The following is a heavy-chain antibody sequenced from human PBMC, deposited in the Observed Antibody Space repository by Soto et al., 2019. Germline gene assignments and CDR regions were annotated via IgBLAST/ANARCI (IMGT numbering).Heavy chain of an antibody. CDR3: ARSYKLGYCSGGSCYSSPNWFDP. CDR2: IYYSGST. Sequence: SETLSLTCTVSGGSISSYYWSWIRQPPGKGLEWIGYIYYSGSTNYNPSLKSRVTISVDTSKNQFSLKLSSVTAADTAVYYCARSYKLGYCSGGSCYSSPNWFDPWGQGTLVTVSS. V-gene: IGHV4-59*08. J-gene: IGHJ5*02. D-gene: IGHD2-15*01. CDR1: GGSISSYY.